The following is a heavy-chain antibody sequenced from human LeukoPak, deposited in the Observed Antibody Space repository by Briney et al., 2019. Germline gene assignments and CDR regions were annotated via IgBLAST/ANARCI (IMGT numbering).Heavy chain of an antibody. J-gene: IGHJ4*02. CDR3: AKIYFDYSTYYSYYFNL. CDR2: VYTSGST. Sequence: SETLSLTCTVSGGSISGGYWSWIRQPPGRGLEWIGYVYTSGSTNYNPSLKSRVTISVDTSKSQFALKLSSVTAADTAVYYCAKIYFDYSTYYSYYFNLWGQGALVTV. CDR1: GGSISGGY. V-gene: IGHV4-4*09. D-gene: IGHD4-11*01.